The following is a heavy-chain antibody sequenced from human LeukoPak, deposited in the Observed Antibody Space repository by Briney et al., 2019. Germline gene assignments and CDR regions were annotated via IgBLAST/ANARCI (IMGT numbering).Heavy chain of an antibody. D-gene: IGHD3-22*01. Sequence: SETLSLTCTVSGGSISSGGYYWSWIRQHPGKGLEWIGYIYYNGSTYYNPSLKSRVTISVDTSKNQFSLKLSSVTAADTAVYYCARDRMGDSSGEGYYYYYYGMDVWGQGTTVTVSS. V-gene: IGHV4-31*03. J-gene: IGHJ6*02. CDR1: GGSISSGGYY. CDR2: IYYNGST. CDR3: ARDRMGDSSGEGYYYYYYGMDV.